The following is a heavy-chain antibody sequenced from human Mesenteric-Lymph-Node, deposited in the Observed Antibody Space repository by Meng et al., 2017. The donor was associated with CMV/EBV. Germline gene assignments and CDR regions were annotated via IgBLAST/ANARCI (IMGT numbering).Heavy chain of an antibody. D-gene: IGHD1-26*01. CDR1: GDALTGYG. CDR3: ARDRGLLRFYYYGMDV. V-gene: IGHV1-2*02. Sequence: ASVKVSCKASGDALTGYGINWVRQAPGQGLEWMGWINPNSGGTNYAQKFQGRVTMTRDTSISTAYMELSRLRSDDTAVYYCARDRGLLRFYYYGMDVWGQGTTVTVSS. J-gene: IGHJ6*02. CDR2: INPNSGGT.